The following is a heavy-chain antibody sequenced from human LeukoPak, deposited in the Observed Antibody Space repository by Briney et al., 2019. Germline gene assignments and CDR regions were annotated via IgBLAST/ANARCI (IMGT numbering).Heavy chain of an antibody. CDR2: LNPSGGSS. CDR3: ARGGRVTRFDY. J-gene: IGHJ4*02. D-gene: IGHD2-15*01. Sequence: GASVKVSCKASGYTVTSYYMHWVRQAPGQGLEWMGILNPSGGSSSYAQKFQGRATLTRATSTSTVYMELSSLRSEDTAVYYCARGGRVTRFDYWGQGTLVSVSS. V-gene: IGHV1-46*01. CDR1: GYTVTSYY.